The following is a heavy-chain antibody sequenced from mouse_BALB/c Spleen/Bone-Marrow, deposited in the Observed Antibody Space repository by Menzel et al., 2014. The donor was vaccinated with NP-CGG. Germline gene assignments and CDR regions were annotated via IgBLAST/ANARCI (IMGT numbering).Heavy chain of an antibody. V-gene: IGHV1-26*01. Sequence: EVQLQQSGPELVKPGASVKISCKASGYSFTGYYMHWVKQSHGKSLEWIGRVNPNNGGTSYNQKFKGKAILTVDKSSSTAYMELRSLTAEDSAVYYCARGPTTVVDYYYAMDYWGQGTSVTVSS. CDR3: ARGPTTVVDYYYAMDY. J-gene: IGHJ4*01. D-gene: IGHD1-1*01. CDR2: VNPNNGGT. CDR1: GYSFTGYY.